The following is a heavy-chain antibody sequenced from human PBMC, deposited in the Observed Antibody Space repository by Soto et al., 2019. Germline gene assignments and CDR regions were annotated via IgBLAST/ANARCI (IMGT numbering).Heavy chain of an antibody. Sequence: EVQLLESGGDFVQPGGSLRLSCAVSGVTFNKYAMSWVRLPPGKGPEWVSAITGSGGLAYYADSVKGRFSIARDNFKNRLFLQMNRLKDEDSATYYCAKGDYGGNSPYWYFDLWGRGTLVIVSS. D-gene: IGHD2-21*02. CDR1: GVTFNKYA. CDR3: AKGDYGGNSPYWYFDL. J-gene: IGHJ2*01. V-gene: IGHV3-23*01. CDR2: ITGSGGLA.